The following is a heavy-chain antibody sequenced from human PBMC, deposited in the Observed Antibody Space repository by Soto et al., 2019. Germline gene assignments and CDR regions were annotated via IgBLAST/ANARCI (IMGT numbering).Heavy chain of an antibody. J-gene: IGHJ6*02. CDR2: LSYDGNNK. D-gene: IGHD2-15*01. Sequence: QVQLVESGGGVVQPGRSLRLSCAASGFTFSNYAMYWVRQAPGKGLEWVAVLSYDGNNKYYADSVKGRFTISRDNSKNTLYLQINSRRVEDTAVYYCARAGCDGGRCYTLVGLRYGMDVWGQGTTVTVSS. CDR1: GFTFSNYA. V-gene: IGHV3-30-3*01. CDR3: ARAGCDGGRCYTLVGLRYGMDV.